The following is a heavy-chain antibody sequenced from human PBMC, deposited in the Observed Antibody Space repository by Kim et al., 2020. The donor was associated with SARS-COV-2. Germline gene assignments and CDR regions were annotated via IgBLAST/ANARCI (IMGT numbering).Heavy chain of an antibody. CDR2: IWYDGSNK. J-gene: IGHJ6*02. V-gene: IGHV3-33*01. Sequence: GGSLRLSCAASGFTFSSYGMHWVRQAPGKGLEWVAVIWYDGSNKYYADSVKGRFTISRDNSKNTLYLQMNSLRAEDTAVYYCARGWRHLGVAGNYYYGMDVWGQGTTVTVSS. D-gene: IGHD6-19*01. CDR1: GFTFSSYG. CDR3: ARGWRHLGVAGNYYYGMDV.